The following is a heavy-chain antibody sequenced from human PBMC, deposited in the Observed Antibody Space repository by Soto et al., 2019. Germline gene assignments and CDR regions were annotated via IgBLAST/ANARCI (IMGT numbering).Heavy chain of an antibody. CDR1: GGSISSYY. J-gene: IGHJ6*03. CDR3: ARAGAVWSGYIYYYMVV. D-gene: IGHD3-3*01. Sequence: SETLSLTCTVSGGSISSYYWSWIRQPPGKGLEWIGYIYYSGSTNYNPSLKSRVTISVDTSKNQFSLKLSSVTAADTAVYYCARAGAVWSGYIYYYMVVWGKGTTVTVSS. CDR2: IYYSGST. V-gene: IGHV4-59*01.